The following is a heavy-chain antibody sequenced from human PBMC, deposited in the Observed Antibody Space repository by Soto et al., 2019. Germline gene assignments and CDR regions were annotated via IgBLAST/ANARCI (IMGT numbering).Heavy chain of an antibody. Sequence: SVKVSCKASGGTFSSYTISWVRQAPGQGLEWMGRIIPILGIANYAQKFQGRVTITADKSTSTAYMELSSLRSEDTAVYYCARVSRRVDSALYFDYWGQGTLVTVSS. CDR1: GGTFSSYT. CDR3: ARVSRRVDSALYFDY. V-gene: IGHV1-69*02. CDR2: IIPILGIA. D-gene: IGHD3-9*01. J-gene: IGHJ4*02.